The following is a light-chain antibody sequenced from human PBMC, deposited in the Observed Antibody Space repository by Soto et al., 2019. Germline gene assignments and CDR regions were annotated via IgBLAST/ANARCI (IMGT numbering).Light chain of an antibody. CDR1: QSVSSSY. CDR3: QHYVNSPTIT. J-gene: IGKJ5*01. CDR2: GVS. Sequence: EIVLTQSPGTLSLSPGERATLSCRASQSVSSSYLAWYQQKPGQAPRLLIYGVSSRATGIPDRFSGSGSGTDFTLTISRLEPEDFAGYYCQHYVNSPTITFGQGTRLESK. V-gene: IGKV3-20*01.